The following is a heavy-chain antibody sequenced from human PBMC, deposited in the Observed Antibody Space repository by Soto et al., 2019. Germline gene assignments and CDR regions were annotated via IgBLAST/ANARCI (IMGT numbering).Heavy chain of an antibody. D-gene: IGHD5-12*01. Sequence: ASVKVSCKASGYTFTGYYMHWVRQAPGQGLEWMGWINSNSGGTNYAQKFQGRVTMTRDTSISTAYMELSRLRSDDTAVYYCARPSLVATILVWPFFDYWGQGTLVTVS. CDR3: ARPSLVATILVWPFFDY. V-gene: IGHV1-2*02. CDR2: INSNSGGT. CDR1: GYTFTGYY. J-gene: IGHJ4*02.